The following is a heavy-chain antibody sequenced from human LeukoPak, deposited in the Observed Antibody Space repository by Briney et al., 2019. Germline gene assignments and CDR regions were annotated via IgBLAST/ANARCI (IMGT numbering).Heavy chain of an antibody. CDR2: IYYSGST. CDR1: GGSISSYY. J-gene: IGHJ6*02. D-gene: IGHD3-22*01. V-gene: IGHV4-59*01. CDR3: ARDLSYYYDSSGPRGYGMDV. Sequence: SETLSLTCTVSGGSISSYYWSWIRQPPGKRLEWIGYIYYSGSTNYNPSLKSRVTISVDTSKNKFSLKLSSVTAADTAVYYCARDLSYYYDSSGPRGYGMDVWGQGTTVTVSS.